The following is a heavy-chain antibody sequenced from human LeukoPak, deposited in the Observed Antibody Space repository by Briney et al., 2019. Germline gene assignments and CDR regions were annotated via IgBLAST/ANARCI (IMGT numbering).Heavy chain of an antibody. CDR3: ARGAGYNYPYYFDY. D-gene: IGHD5-24*01. CDR1: GFTVSSNY. V-gene: IGHV3-53*01. J-gene: IGHJ4*02. Sequence: GGSLRLSCAASGFTVSSNYMNWVRQAPGEGLEWVSVIYGGGNIYYADSVKGRFTISRDNSKNTLYLQMNSLRAEGTAVYYCARGAGYNYPYYFDYWGQGTLVTVSS. CDR2: IYGGGNI.